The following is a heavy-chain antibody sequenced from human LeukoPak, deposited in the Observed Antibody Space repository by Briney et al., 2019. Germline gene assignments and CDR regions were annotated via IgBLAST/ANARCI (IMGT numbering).Heavy chain of an antibody. CDR1: GYSLITYG. Sequence: ASVKVSRKAAGYSLITYGISWVRQAPGQGLEWMGWISAYNGNTNYAQKLQGRVTVTTDTSTNTAYMELRSLRSDDTAVYYCARERKSSYDTLTGYYKSDAFDIWGQGTMVTVSS. D-gene: IGHD3-9*01. J-gene: IGHJ3*02. CDR3: ARERKSSYDTLTGYYKSDAFDI. V-gene: IGHV1-18*01. CDR2: ISAYNGNT.